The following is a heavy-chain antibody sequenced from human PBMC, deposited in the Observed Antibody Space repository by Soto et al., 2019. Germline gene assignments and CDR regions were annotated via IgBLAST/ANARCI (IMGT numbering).Heavy chain of an antibody. CDR1: GFTVINNY. V-gene: IGHV3-66*01. J-gene: IGHJ4*02. Sequence: EVQLVESGGGLVQPGGSLRLSYAVSGFTVINNYMSWVRQAPGKGLEWVSVIYSGGSTYYADSIKGRFTISRDNSKNTLYLQMNSLRAEDTAVYYCATSPTVGHWGQGTLVTVSS. CDR3: ATSPTVGH. CDR2: IYSGGST. D-gene: IGHD2-2*01.